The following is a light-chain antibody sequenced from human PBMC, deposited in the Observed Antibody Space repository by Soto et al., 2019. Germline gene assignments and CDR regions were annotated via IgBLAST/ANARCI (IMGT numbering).Light chain of an antibody. CDR3: QSYDGSEEV. Sequence: NFMLTQPHSVSESPGKTVTISCTRLSGSVVSYYVQWYQQRPGSAPTTVIYEDNRRPSGVPDRFSGSVDSSSNSASLTISGLKTEDEADYYCQSYDGSEEVFGGGTKLTVL. J-gene: IGLJ3*02. CDR1: SGSVVSYY. CDR2: EDN. V-gene: IGLV6-57*04.